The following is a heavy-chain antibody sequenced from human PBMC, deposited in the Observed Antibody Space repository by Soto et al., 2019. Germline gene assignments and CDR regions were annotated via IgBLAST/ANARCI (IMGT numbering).Heavy chain of an antibody. D-gene: IGHD6-13*01. CDR2: IYYSGST. J-gene: IGHJ4*02. V-gene: IGHV4-59*08. Sequence: PLETLSLTCTVSGGSISSYYWSWIRQPPGKGLEWIGYIYYSGSTNYNPSLKSRVTISVDTSKNQFSLKLSSVTAADTAVYYCARQDIAAAAQIYWGQGTLVTSPQ. CDR3: ARQDIAAAAQIY. CDR1: GGSISSYY.